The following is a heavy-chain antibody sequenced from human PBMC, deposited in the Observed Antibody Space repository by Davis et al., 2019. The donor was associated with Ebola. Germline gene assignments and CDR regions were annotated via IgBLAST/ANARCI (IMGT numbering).Heavy chain of an antibody. Sequence: AASVKVSCKASGYTFTSYYMHWVRQAPGQGLEWMGWINTKTGHPTYAQGFAGRFVFSMDTSVNTAYLQISSLKAEDTAVYYCARASCGRVFCIPDEFDSWGQGTLVTVSS. CDR2: INTKTGHP. V-gene: IGHV7-4-1*02. CDR1: GYTFTSYY. CDR3: ARASCGRVFCIPDEFDS. J-gene: IGHJ4*02. D-gene: IGHD3-3*01.